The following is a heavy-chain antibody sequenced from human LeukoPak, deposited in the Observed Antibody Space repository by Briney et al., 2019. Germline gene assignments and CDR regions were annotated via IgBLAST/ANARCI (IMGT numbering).Heavy chain of an antibody. J-gene: IGHJ5*02. CDR1: GDSISNSNYY. D-gene: IGHD3-9*01. V-gene: IGHV4-39*07. CDR3: ARGPRNHYDILTGNYYWSWFDP. CDR2: FYYSGST. Sequence: SSETLSLTCTVSGDSISNSNYYWGWIRQPPGKGLEWIGSFYYSGSTYYNSSLKSRVTISVDTSKNHFSLKLSSVTAADTAIYYCARGPRNHYDILTGNYYWSWFDPWGQGTLVTVSS.